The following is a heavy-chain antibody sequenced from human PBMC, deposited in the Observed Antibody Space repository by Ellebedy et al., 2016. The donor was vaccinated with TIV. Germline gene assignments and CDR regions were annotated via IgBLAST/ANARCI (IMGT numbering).Heavy chain of an antibody. D-gene: IGHD1/OR15-1a*01. J-gene: IGHJ4*02. Sequence: GESLKISCAASGFTLSSYAMSWVRQTQGMGLEWVGRIKNKANSYTTENAASVKGRFTISRDDSKNLLYLQMDSLKTEDTAVYYCTRDNKGSYDYWGQGTLVSVSS. CDR2: IKNKANSYTT. V-gene: IGHV3-72*01. CDR1: GFTLSSYA. CDR3: TRDNKGSYDY.